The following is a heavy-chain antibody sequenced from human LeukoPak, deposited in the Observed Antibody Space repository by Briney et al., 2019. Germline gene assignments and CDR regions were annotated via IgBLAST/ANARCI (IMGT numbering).Heavy chain of an antibody. CDR2: IRYDGSNK. V-gene: IGHV3-30*02. CDR3: ASETDYGDYVVDY. J-gene: IGHJ4*02. Sequence: PGGSLRLSCVESGFTFSSYGVHWVRQPPGKGLEWVAFIRYDGSNKYYADSVKGRFTISRDNSKNTLYLQMNSLRAEDTAVYYCASETDYGDYVVDYWGQGTLVTVSS. D-gene: IGHD4-17*01. CDR1: GFTFSSYG.